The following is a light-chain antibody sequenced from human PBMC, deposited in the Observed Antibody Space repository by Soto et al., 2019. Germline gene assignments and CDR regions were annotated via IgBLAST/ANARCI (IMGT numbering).Light chain of an antibody. V-gene: IGLV2-11*01. CDR1: SSDVGGYNY. CDR2: DVS. CDR3: CSYAGGPYV. J-gene: IGLJ1*01. Sequence: QSALTQPRSVSGSPGQSVTISCTGTSSDVGGYNYVSWYQQHPGKAPKLIICDVSKRPSGVPDRFSGSKSGNTASLTISGLQAEDEADYYCCSYAGGPYVFGTRTKVTVL.